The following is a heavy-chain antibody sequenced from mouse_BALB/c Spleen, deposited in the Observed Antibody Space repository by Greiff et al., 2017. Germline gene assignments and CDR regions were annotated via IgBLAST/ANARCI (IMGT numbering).Heavy chain of an antibody. CDR1: GFTFSSYA. V-gene: IGHV5-9-3*01. J-gene: IGHJ4*01. Sequence: DVKLVESGGGLVKPGGSLKLSCAASGFTFSSYAMSWVRQTPEKRLEWVATISSGGSYTYYPDSVKGRFTISRDNAKNTLYLQMSSLRSEDTAMYYCARQGYDYERKGLDAMDYWGQGTSVTVSS. D-gene: IGHD2-4*01. CDR3: ARQGYDYERKGLDAMDY. CDR2: ISSGGSYT.